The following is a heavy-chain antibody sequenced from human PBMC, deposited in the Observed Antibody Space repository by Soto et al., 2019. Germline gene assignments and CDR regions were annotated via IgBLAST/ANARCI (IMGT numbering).Heavy chain of an antibody. CDR1: GGSFSGYY. D-gene: IGHD2-2*02. J-gene: IGHJ6*03. CDR3: ARRAGDIVVVPAAIRGYYYMDV. V-gene: IGHV4-34*01. CDR2: INHSGST. Sequence: PSETLSLTCAVYGGSFSGYYWSWIRQPPGKGLEWIGEINHSGSTNYYPSLKSRVTISVDTSKNQFSLKLSSVTAADTAVYYCARRAGDIVVVPAAIRGYYYMDVWGKGTTVT.